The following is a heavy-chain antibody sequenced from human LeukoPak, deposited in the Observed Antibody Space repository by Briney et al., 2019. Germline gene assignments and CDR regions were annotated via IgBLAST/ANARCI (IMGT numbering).Heavy chain of an antibody. Sequence: GGSLRLSCAASGFTFSSYGMHWVRQAPGKGLEWVAVISYDGSNKYYADSVKGRFTISRDNSKNTLYLQMNSLRAEDTAVYYCAKDRYSGSYYYFDYWGQGTLVTVSS. CDR1: GFTFSSYG. V-gene: IGHV3-30*18. CDR2: ISYDGSNK. D-gene: IGHD1-26*01. CDR3: AKDRYSGSYYYFDY. J-gene: IGHJ4*02.